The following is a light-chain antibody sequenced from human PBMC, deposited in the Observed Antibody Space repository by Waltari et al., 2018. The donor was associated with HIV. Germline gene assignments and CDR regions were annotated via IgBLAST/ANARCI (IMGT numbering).Light chain of an antibody. CDR1: SSDVGRYNL. V-gene: IGLV2-23*02. J-gene: IGLJ2*01. CDR2: EVT. CDR3: CSYAGSNTYVV. Sequence: QSALPQPASVSGSPGQSITISCTGTSSDVGRYNLLSWYQQHPGKAPKLMIYEVTKRPSGVSNRFSGSKSGNTASLTISGLQAEDEADYYCCSYAGSNTYVVFGGGTKLTVL.